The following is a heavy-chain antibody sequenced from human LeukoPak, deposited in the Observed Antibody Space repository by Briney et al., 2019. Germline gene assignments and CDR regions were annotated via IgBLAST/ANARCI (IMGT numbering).Heavy chain of an antibody. V-gene: IGHV4-4*07. D-gene: IGHD3/OR15-3a*01. CDR3: ARAGLSTSEGRSFDY. Sequence: PSETLSLTCTVSGGSISSYYWSWIRQPAGKGLEWSGRIYTSGSTNYNPSLKSRVTMPVDTSKNQFSLKLSSVTAADTAVYYCARAGLSTSEGRSFDYWGQGTLVTVSS. J-gene: IGHJ4*02. CDR1: GGSISSYY. CDR2: IYTSGST.